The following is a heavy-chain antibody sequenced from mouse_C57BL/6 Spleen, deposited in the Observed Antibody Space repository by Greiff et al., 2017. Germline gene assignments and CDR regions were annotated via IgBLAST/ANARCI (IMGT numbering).Heavy chain of an antibody. V-gene: IGHV5-6*01. D-gene: IGHD1-1*01. CDR1: GFTFSSYG. Sequence: EVQLVESGGDLVKPGGSLKLSCAASGFTFSSYGMSWVRQTPDQRLEWVATISSGGSYTYYPDSVKGRFTISRDNAKNTLYLQLSSLKSEDTAMYYCARHRSAINTVVATDYAMDYWGQGTSVTVSS. CDR3: ARHRSAINTVVATDYAMDY. CDR2: ISSGGSYT. J-gene: IGHJ4*01.